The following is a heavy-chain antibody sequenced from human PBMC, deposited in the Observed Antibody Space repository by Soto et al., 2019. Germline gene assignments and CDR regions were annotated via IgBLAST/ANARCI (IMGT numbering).Heavy chain of an antibody. J-gene: IGHJ4*02. Sequence: EVQLVESGGGLVKPGGSLTLSCAGSGFAFRSYNMNWVRQPPGKGLEWVASISSGSSNIYYADSVKGRFTISRDNATDSLDLQMDSLRAEDSAVYYCASATVVAGTFDFWGQGTLLTVYS. CDR1: GFAFRSYN. CDR3: ASATVVAGTFDF. D-gene: IGHD2-15*01. CDR2: ISSGSSNI. V-gene: IGHV3-21*01.